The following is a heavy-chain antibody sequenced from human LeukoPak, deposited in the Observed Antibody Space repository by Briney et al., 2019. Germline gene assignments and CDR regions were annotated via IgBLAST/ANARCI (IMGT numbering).Heavy chain of an antibody. Sequence: PSETLSLTCTISGGSISHFLWSWIRQPPGKGLEWIGYIYYSGSTKYNPSLKSRVAISIDTSKNQFSLKLSSVTAADTAVYYCGRDSLGSGGTYYWGQGTLVTVSS. CDR2: IYYSGST. D-gene: IGHD6-19*01. J-gene: IGHJ4*02. V-gene: IGHV4-59*01. CDR3: GRDSLGSGGTYY. CDR1: GGSISHFL.